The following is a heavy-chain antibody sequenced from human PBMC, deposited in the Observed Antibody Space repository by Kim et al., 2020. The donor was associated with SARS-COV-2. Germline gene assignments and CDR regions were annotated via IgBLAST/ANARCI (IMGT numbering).Heavy chain of an antibody. V-gene: IGHV1-2*02. Sequence: YAQKFQGRVTMTRDTSITTAYMELTRLKSDDTAMYFCARVPWPEHDVFDVWGQGTRVSVSS. J-gene: IGHJ3*01. CDR3: ARVPWPEHDVFDV. D-gene: IGHD5-12*01.